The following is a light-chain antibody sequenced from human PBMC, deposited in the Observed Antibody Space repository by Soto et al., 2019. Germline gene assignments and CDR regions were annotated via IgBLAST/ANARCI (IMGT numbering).Light chain of an antibody. CDR2: GAS. Sequence: EIVLTQSPGTLSLSPGERATLSCRASQSVSSSYLAWYQQKPGQAPRLLIYGASSRATVIPDRFSGSGSGTDFTLTMSRLEPEDYAVYYCQQYGSSPYTFGQGIKLEIK. V-gene: IGKV3-20*01. CDR3: QQYGSSPYT. CDR1: QSVSSSY. J-gene: IGKJ2*01.